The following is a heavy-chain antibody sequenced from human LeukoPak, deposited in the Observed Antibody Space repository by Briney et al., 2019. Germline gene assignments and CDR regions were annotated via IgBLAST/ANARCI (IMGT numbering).Heavy chain of an antibody. J-gene: IGHJ4*02. CDR3: VSFYETY. V-gene: IGHV3-30-3*01. CDR2: KSYDGSNK. D-gene: IGHD2/OR15-2a*01. Sequence: GGSVRLSCAASGVTFSSYAMHWVRQAPGKGLEWVAVKSYDGSNKYYADSVKGRLTISKDNAKNTVYLQMNSLRAEDTAAYYCVSFYETYWGRGTLVTVSS. CDR1: GVTFSSYA.